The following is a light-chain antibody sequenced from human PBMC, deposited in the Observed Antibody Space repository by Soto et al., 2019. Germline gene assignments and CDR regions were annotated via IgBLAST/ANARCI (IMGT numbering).Light chain of an antibody. CDR1: SSDVGSYNR. V-gene: IGLV2-18*02. CDR3: SSHTSSSTGVL. CDR2: EVI. J-gene: IGLJ2*01. Sequence: QSALTQPPSVSGSPGQSVTISCTGTSSDVGSYNRVSWYQQPPGTAPKLMIYEVINRPSGVSDRLSGSKSGNTASLTISGLQAEDEADYYCSSHTSSSTGVLFGGGTKLTVL.